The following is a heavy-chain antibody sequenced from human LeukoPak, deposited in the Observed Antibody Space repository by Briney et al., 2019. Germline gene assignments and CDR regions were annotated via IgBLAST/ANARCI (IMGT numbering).Heavy chain of an antibody. J-gene: IGHJ4*02. CDR2: INHSGST. CDR3: ARPSRGSGFNYGYSGYFDY. V-gene: IGHV4-34*01. Sequence: SETLSLTCAVYGGSFSGYYWSWIRQPPGKGLEWIGEINHSGSTNYNPSLKSRVTISIDTSKNQFSLKLTSVTAAGTAVYYCARPSRGSGFNYGYSGYFDYWSQGTLVTVSS. CDR1: GGSFSGYY. D-gene: IGHD5-18*01.